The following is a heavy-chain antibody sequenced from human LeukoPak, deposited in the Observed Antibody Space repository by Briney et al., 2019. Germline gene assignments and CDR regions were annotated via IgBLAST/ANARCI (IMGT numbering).Heavy chain of an antibody. CDR1: GFAFSSYG. Sequence: GRSLRLSCAASGFAFSSYGLHWVRQAPGKGLEWVAVIWYDGTNKYYADSVKGRFTISRDNSKTTLYLQMNSLRAEDTAVYYCARDRRDGDYASGMDVWGQGTTVTVSS. CDR3: ARDRRDGDYASGMDV. V-gene: IGHV3-33*01. D-gene: IGHD4-17*01. CDR2: IWYDGTNK. J-gene: IGHJ6*02.